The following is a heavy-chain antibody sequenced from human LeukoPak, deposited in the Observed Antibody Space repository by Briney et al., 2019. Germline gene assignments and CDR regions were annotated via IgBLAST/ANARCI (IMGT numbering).Heavy chain of an antibody. CDR1: GFTFSNYW. D-gene: IGHD3/OR15-3a*01. CDR3: ARGSGWTDY. V-gene: IGHV3-7*05. Sequence: PGGSLRLSCAASGFTFSNYWMSCVRQAPGKGLEWVANIKEDESEKYYVDSVKGRFAVSRDNAKNSLYLQMNSLRAEDTAVYYCARGSGWTDYWGQGTLVTVSS. J-gene: IGHJ4*02. CDR2: IKEDESEK.